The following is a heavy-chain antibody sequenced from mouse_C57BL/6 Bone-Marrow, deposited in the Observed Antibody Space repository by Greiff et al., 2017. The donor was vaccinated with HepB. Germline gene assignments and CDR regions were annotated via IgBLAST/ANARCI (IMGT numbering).Heavy chain of an antibody. CDR2: ISSGGDYI. J-gene: IGHJ1*03. CDR3: TRAGYYGSSFVWYFDV. CDR1: GFTFSSYA. V-gene: IGHV5-9-1*02. Sequence: EVQLQESGEGLVKPGGSLKLSCAASGFTFSSYAMSWVRQTPEKRLEWVAYISSGGDYIYYADTVKGRFTISRDNARNTLYLQMSSLKSEDTAMYYCTRAGYYGSSFVWYFDVWGTGTTVTVSS. D-gene: IGHD1-1*01.